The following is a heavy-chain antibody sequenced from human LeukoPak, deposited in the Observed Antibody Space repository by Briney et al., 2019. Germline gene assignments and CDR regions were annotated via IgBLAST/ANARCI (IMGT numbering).Heavy chain of an antibody. CDR2: TSDSGST. Sequence: SETPSLTCTVSGGSISTYYWSWIRQPPGKGLEWIGFTSDSGSTDYNPSLKSRVTILVDTSKNQFSLRLSSVTAADTAVYFCARHLKKHDYNYYFDNWGQGTLVTVSS. J-gene: IGHJ4*02. D-gene: IGHD5-24*01. CDR3: ARHLKKHDYNYYFDN. V-gene: IGHV4-59*08. CDR1: GGSISTYY.